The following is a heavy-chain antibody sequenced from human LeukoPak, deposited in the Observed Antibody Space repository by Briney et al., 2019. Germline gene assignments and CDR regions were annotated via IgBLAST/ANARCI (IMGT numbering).Heavy chain of an antibody. V-gene: IGHV4-38-2*02. J-gene: IGHJ4*02. CDR3: AGKYYYDSSGYFYVDY. CDR2: IYHSGST. D-gene: IGHD3-22*01. CDR1: GYSINGGYY. Sequence: PSETLSLTCTVSGYSINGGYYWGWIRQPPGKGLEWIGSIYHSGSTYYNPSLKSRVTISLDTSKNQFSLKLTSVTAADTAVYYCAGKYYYDSSGYFYVDYWGQGTLVTVSS.